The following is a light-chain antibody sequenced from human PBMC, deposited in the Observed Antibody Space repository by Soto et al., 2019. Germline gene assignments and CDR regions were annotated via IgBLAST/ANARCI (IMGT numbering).Light chain of an antibody. V-gene: IGLV2-11*01. CDR1: SSDVGGYNY. CDR3: CSYACSPRDF. CDR2: DVS. Sequence: QSALTQPRSVSGSPGQSVTISCTGTSSDVGGYNYVSWYQQHPGKAPKVMIYDVSERPSGVPDRFSGSKTSNTASLTISGLQDEDEADYYCCSYACSPRDFLGTGTKLTV. J-gene: IGLJ1*01.